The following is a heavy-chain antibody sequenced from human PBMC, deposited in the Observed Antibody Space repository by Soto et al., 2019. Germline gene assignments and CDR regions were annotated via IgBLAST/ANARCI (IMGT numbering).Heavy chain of an antibody. D-gene: IGHD2-15*01. V-gene: IGHV3-30-3*01. J-gene: IGHJ6*02. CDR3: ARGNLGYCSGGSCWRDYYGMDV. CDR1: GFTFSSYA. CDR2: ISYDGSNK. Sequence: SLRLSCAASGFTFSSYAMHWVRQAPGKGLEWVAVISYDGSNKYYADSVKGRFTISRDNSKNTLYLQMNSLRAEDTAVYYCARGNLGYCSGGSCWRDYYGMDVWGQGTTVTVSS.